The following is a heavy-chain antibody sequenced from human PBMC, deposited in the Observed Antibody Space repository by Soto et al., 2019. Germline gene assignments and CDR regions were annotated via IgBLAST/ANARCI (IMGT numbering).Heavy chain of an antibody. D-gene: IGHD5-18*01. V-gene: IGHV4-34*01. CDR3: AGTGIQLWSTDY. J-gene: IGHJ4*02. CDR2: INHSGST. CDR1: GGSFVGYY. Sequence: SQTLSLTCAVYGGSFVGYYWRWIRQPPGKGLEWIGEINHSGSTNYNPSLKSRVTISVDTSKNQFSLKLSSVTAADTAVYYCAGTGIQLWSTDYWGQGTLVTVSS.